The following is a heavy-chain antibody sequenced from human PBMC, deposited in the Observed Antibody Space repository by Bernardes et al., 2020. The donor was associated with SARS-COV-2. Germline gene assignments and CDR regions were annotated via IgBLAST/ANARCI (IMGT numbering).Heavy chain of an antibody. J-gene: IGHJ6*02. V-gene: IGHV4-39*01. Sequence: SESLSLTCAVSGDSISSTSYYWGWIPQPPGKGLEWTGSIFYDGITYYNPSLKSLVTISVEMSKKQFSLKLSSVTAADTAVYYCTRGVEISGEVVLYYYGLDVWGQGTTVTVSS. CDR3: TRGVEISGEVVLYYYGLDV. CDR1: GDSISSTSYY. CDR2: IFYDGIT. D-gene: IGHD3-3*01.